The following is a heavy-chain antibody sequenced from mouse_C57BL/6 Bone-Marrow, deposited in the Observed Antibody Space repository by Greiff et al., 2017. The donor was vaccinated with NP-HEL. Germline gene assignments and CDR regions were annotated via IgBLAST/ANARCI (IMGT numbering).Heavy chain of an antibody. CDR2: ISSGGSYT. V-gene: IGHV5-6*01. CDR3: ARRGRARDY. D-gene: IGHD3-3*01. J-gene: IGHJ4*01. Sequence: EVMLVESGGDLVKPGGSLKLSCAASGFTFSSYGMSWVRQTPDKRLEWVATISSGGSYTYYPDSVKGRFTISRDNAKNTLYLQLSSLKSEDTAMYYCARRGRARDYWGQGTSVTVSS. CDR1: GFTFSSYG.